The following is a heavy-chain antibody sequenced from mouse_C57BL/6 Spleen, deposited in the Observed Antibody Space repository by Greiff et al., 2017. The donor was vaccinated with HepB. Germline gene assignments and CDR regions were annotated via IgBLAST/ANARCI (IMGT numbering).Heavy chain of an antibody. CDR2: IYPGSGST. V-gene: IGHV1-55*01. CDR3: ARNHHGNWYFDV. Sequence: QVQLQQPGAELVKPGASVKMSCKASGYTFTSYWITWVKQRPGQGLEWIGDIYPGSGSTNYNEKFKSKATLTVDTSSSTAYMQLSSLTSEDSAVYYCARNHHGNWYFDVWGTGTTVTVSS. D-gene: IGHD1-1*01. CDR1: GYTFTSYW. J-gene: IGHJ1*03.